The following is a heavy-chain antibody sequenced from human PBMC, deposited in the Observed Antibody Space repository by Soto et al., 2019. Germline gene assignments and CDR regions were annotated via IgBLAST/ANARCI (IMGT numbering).Heavy chain of an antibody. D-gene: IGHD2-8*01. CDR1: GGSISSGGYY. J-gene: IGHJ6*02. CDR2: IYYSGST. CDR3: ARDNGSWSYYYYGMDV. V-gene: IGHV4-31*03. Sequence: PSETLSLTCTVSGGSISSGGYYWSWIRQHPGKGLEWIGYIYYSGSTYYNPSLKSRVTISVDTSKNQFSLKLSSVTAADTAVYYCARDNGSWSYYYYGMDVWGQGATVTVSS.